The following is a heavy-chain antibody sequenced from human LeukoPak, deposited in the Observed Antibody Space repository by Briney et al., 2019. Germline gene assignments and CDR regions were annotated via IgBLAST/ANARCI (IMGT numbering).Heavy chain of an antibody. CDR1: GFTFDDYA. J-gene: IGHJ4*02. Sequence: GGSLRLSCSASGFTFDDYAMHWVRQAPGKGLEWVSGISWNSGNIGYADSVKGRFTISRDNAKDSLYLQMNSLRPGDTALYYCANLHGDYRDYWGQGTLVTVSS. CDR2: ISWNSGNI. CDR3: ANLHGDYRDY. V-gene: IGHV3-9*01. D-gene: IGHD4-17*01.